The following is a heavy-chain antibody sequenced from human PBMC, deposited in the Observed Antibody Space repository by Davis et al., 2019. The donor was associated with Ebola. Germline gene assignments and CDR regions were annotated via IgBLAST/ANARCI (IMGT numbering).Heavy chain of an antibody. CDR2: ISVSGGGT. Sequence: GESLKISCAASGFLLSNYDIHWVRQAPGKGLDWVSSISVSGGGTYYADSVKGRFTISRDNSKNTLYLQLNNLRAEDTAVYYCAREGAGPGDYWGQGTLVTVSS. CDR1: GFLLSNYD. D-gene: IGHD1-26*01. CDR3: AREGAGPGDY. V-gene: IGHV3-23*01. J-gene: IGHJ4*02.